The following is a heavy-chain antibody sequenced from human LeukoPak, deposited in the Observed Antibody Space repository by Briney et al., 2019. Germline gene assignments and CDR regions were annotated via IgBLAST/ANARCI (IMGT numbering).Heavy chain of an antibody. CDR2: IYVSGST. CDR3: ARQSYDYVWGSYFPAPPPDAFDI. J-gene: IGHJ3*02. D-gene: IGHD3-16*01. Sequence: SETLSLTCTVSGGSISSYYWSWIRQPAGKGLEWIGRIYVSGSTNYNPSLKRRVTMSVDTSKNQFSLKLSSVTAADTAVYYCARQSYDYVWGSYFPAPPPDAFDIWGQGTMVTVSS. V-gene: IGHV4-4*07. CDR1: GGSISSYY.